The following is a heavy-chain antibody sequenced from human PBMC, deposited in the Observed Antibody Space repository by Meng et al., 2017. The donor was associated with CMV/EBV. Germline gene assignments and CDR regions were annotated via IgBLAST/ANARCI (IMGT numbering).Heavy chain of an antibody. CDR1: GFTFSSYS. D-gene: IGHD2-15*01. CDR2: ISSSSSYI. V-gene: IGHV3-21*01. CDR3: AREGYCSGGSCNSDY. Sequence: GESLKISCAASGFTFSSYSMNWVRQAPGKGLEWVSSISSSSSYIYYADSVKGRFTISRDNAKNSLYLQMNSLRAEDTAVYYCAREGYCSGGSCNSDYWGQGTLVTVPQ. J-gene: IGHJ4*02.